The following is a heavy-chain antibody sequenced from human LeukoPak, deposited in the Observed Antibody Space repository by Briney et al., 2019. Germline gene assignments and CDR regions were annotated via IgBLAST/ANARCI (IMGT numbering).Heavy chain of an antibody. CDR2: ISSSSSYI. CDR1: GFTFSSYS. J-gene: IGHJ5*02. CDR3: ARDWATGYYYGSGSSRNWLDP. V-gene: IGHV3-21*01. D-gene: IGHD3-10*01. Sequence: PGGSLRLSCAASGFTFSSYSMNWVRQAPGKGLEWVSSISSSSSYIYYADSVKGRFTISRDNAKNSLYLQMNSLRAEDTAVYYCARDWATGYYYGSGSSRNWLDPWGQGTLVAVSS.